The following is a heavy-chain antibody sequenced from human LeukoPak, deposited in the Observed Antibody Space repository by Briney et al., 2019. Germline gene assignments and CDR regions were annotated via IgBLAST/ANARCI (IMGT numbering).Heavy chain of an antibody. J-gene: IGHJ4*02. V-gene: IGHV1-46*01. CDR2: INPSGGST. D-gene: IGHD5-12*01. CDR1: GYTFTGYY. Sequence: GASVKVSCKASGYTFTGYYMHWVRQAPGQGLEWMGIINPSGGSTSYAQKFQSRVTMTRDTSTSTVYMELSSLRSEDTAVYYCATSSGLRVLVYWGQGTLVTVSS. CDR3: ATSSGLRVLVY.